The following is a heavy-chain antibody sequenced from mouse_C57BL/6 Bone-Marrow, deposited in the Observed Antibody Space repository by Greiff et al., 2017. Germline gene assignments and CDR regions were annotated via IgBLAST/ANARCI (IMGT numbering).Heavy chain of an antibody. CDR2: IYPRSGNT. CDR1: GYTFTSYG. D-gene: IGHD2-4*01. V-gene: IGHV1-81*01. CDR3: ARWAVYYDYYFDY. J-gene: IGHJ2*01. Sequence: VQLQQSGAELARPGASVKLSCKASGYTFTSYGISWVKQRTGQGLEWIGEIYPRSGNTYYNEKFNGKATLTADKSSSTAYMELRSLTSEDSAVYFCARWAVYYDYYFDYWGQGTTLTVSS.